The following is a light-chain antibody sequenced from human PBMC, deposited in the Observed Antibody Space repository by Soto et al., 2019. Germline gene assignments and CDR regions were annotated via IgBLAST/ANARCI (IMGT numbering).Light chain of an antibody. Sequence: QSALTQPPSASATPGQRVTISCSGSSSNIGSNTVNWYQQLPGTAPKLLIYSNNQRPSGVPDRFSGSKSGTSASLAISGLQSEDEADYYCAAWDDSLNGLVVFGGGTKLTVL. CDR2: SNN. CDR1: SSNIGSNT. CDR3: AAWDDSLNGLVV. J-gene: IGLJ2*01. V-gene: IGLV1-44*01.